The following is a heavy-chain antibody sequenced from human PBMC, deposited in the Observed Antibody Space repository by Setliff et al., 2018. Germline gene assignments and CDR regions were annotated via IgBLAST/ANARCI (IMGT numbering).Heavy chain of an antibody. J-gene: IGHJ3*01. Sequence: TLSLTCTVSGDSISSGDYFWSWIRQPPGKGLEWIAYIYHSGSAYYNPSLKSRVTMSVVTSKNQFSLHLTSVTAADTAVYYCAREVGTSTSSDAFDGWGQGMMVTVSS. D-gene: IGHD1-26*01. CDR3: AREVGTSTSSDAFDG. CDR1: GDSISSGDYF. V-gene: IGHV4-30-4*08. CDR2: IYHSGSA.